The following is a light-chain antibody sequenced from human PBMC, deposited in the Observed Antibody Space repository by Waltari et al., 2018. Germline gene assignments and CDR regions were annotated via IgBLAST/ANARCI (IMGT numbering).Light chain of an antibody. Sequence: DIVLTQSPGTLSLSPGERVTLFCKARESVGSNQLAWYQQKPGKAPTLLVYGASTKGTGIPDRFSGGGSGTDFTIIISRLEAEDSAVDYCQQYAGSPRTFGQGTKVEIK. V-gene: IGKV3-20*01. CDR3: QQYAGSPRT. CDR2: GAS. CDR1: ESVGSNQ. J-gene: IGKJ1*01.